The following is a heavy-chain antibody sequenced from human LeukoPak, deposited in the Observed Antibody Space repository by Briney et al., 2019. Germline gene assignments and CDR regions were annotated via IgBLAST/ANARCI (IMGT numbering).Heavy chain of an antibody. J-gene: IGHJ4*02. CDR3: ARVARCTSCFDVDY. Sequence: SETLSLTCTVSGYSITSAYYWGWIRQPPGKGLEWIGGFFLKGSTYYNPSLKSRVTISVDTSKNQFSLTLSSVTAADTAVYYCARVARCTSCFDVDYWGQGTLVTVSS. V-gene: IGHV4-38-2*02. D-gene: IGHD2-2*01. CDR2: FFLKGST. CDR1: GYSITSAYY.